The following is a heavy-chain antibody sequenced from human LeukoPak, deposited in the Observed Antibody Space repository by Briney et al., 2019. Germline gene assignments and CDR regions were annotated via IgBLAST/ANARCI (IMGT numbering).Heavy chain of an antibody. Sequence: GGSLRLSFAASGFTFTTYTMSWVRQAPGKGLEWVSTISGGGGYTYYADSVKGRFTISRDNSKNTLYLQINSLRAEDTAVYYCAKGGDDYFDSSGYYRPLDYWGQGTLVTVSS. D-gene: IGHD3-22*01. J-gene: IGHJ4*02. V-gene: IGHV3-23*01. CDR3: AKGGDDYFDSSGYYRPLDY. CDR1: GFTFTTYT. CDR2: ISGGGGYT.